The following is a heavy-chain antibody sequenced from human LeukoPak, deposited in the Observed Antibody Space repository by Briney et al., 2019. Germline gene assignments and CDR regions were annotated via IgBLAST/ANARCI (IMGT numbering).Heavy chain of an antibody. CDR1: GFTFSTYG. V-gene: IGHV3-21*05. D-gene: IGHD5-12*01. CDR3: ARATGYSGYEDY. Sequence: PGRSLRLSCAASGFTFSTYGMHWVRQAPGKGLEWVSYISSSSSYTNYADSVKGRFTISRDNAKNSLYLQMNSLRAEDTAVYYCARATGYSGYEDYWGQGTLVTVSS. J-gene: IGHJ4*02. CDR2: ISSSSSYT.